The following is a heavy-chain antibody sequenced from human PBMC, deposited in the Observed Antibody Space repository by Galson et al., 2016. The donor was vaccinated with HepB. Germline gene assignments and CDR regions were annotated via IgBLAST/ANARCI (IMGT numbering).Heavy chain of an antibody. J-gene: IGHJ5*02. V-gene: IGHV4-34*01. Sequence: SETLSLTCAVYGESFSGYYWSWIRQPPGKGLQWIGQINHSGSTNYNPSLKSRVTISVDTSKNQFSLNLRSVTAADTAIYYCARGFGLPNNWFDPWGQGTLVTVSS. D-gene: IGHD3/OR15-3a*01. CDR2: INHSGST. CDR1: GESFSGYY. CDR3: ARGFGLPNNWFDP.